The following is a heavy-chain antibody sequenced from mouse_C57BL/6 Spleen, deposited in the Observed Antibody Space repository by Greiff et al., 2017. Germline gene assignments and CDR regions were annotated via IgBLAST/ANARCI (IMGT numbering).Heavy chain of an antibody. J-gene: IGHJ1*03. CDR2: IDPSDSYT. V-gene: IGHV1-69*01. D-gene: IGHD1-1*01. Sequence: VKLQQPGAELVMPGASVKLSCKASGYTFTSYWMHWVKQRPGQGLEWIGEIDPSDSYTNYNQKFKGKSTLTVDKSSSTAYMQLSSLTSEDSAVYYCARSYGSSWWYFDVWGTGTTVTVSS. CDR3: ARSYGSSWWYFDV. CDR1: GYTFTSYW.